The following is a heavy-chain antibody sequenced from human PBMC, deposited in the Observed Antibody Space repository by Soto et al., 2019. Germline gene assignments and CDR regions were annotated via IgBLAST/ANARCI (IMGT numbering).Heavy chain of an antibody. D-gene: IGHD3-3*01. Sequence: SETLSLTCTVSGGSISSYYWSWIRQPPGKGLEWIGYIYYSGSTNYNPSLKSRVTISVDTSKNQFSLKLSSVTAADTAVYYCARGYYDFWSGYLRYYFDYWGQGTLVTVSS. CDR3: ARGYYDFWSGYLRYYFDY. V-gene: IGHV4-59*01. J-gene: IGHJ4*02. CDR2: IYYSGST. CDR1: GGSISSYY.